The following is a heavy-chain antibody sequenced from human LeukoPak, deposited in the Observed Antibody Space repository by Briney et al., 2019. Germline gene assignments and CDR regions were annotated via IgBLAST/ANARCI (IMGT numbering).Heavy chain of an antibody. J-gene: IGHJ3*02. CDR1: GYTFTSYG. D-gene: IGHD6-6*01. V-gene: IGHV1-18*01. CDR3: ARDQREGIAARPGLNAFDI. Sequence: ASVKVSCKASGYTFTSYGISWVRQAPGQGLEWMGWISDYNGNTNYAQKLQGRVTMTTDTSTSTAYMELRSLRSDDTAVYYCARDQREGIAARPGLNAFDIWGQGTMVTVSS. CDR2: ISDYNGNT.